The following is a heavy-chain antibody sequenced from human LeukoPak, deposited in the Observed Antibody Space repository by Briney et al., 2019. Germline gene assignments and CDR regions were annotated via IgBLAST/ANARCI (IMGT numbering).Heavy chain of an antibody. CDR2: ISPSGGST. CDR1: GLTFSNSV. Sequence: GGSLRLSCAASGLTFSNSVMSWVRQAPGEGLEWVSSISPSGGSTYYADSVKGRFTISRDNSKNTLYLQMSGLTVEDTAVYYCANRPAVGRFDYWGQGTLVTVSS. V-gene: IGHV3-23*01. D-gene: IGHD6-13*01. J-gene: IGHJ4*02. CDR3: ANRPAVGRFDY.